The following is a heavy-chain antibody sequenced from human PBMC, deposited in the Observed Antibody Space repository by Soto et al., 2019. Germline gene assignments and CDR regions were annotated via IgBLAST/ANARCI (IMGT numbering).Heavy chain of an antibody. D-gene: IGHD3-16*01. CDR3: ARSGNSFGGVI. J-gene: IGHJ4*02. CDR2: IFYSGSA. Sequence: SETLSLSCTVSGASMNNYYGSWIRQPPGKGLEYIGYIFYSGSADYKPSLRSRVTMSVETSNNKFSMKLRSVTAADTAVYYCARSGNSFGGVIWGQG. CDR1: GASMNNYY. V-gene: IGHV4-59*01.